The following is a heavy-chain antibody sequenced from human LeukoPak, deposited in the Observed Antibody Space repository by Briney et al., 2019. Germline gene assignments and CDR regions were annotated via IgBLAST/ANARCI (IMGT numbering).Heavy chain of an antibody. CDR3: ASDTTYCSSTSCYRDG. CDR2: ISSSSSYI. D-gene: IGHD2-2*01. V-gene: IGHV3-21*01. CDR1: GFTFSSYS. J-gene: IGHJ4*02. Sequence: PGGSLRLSCAASGFTFSSYSMNWVRQAPGKGLEWVSSISSSSSYIYYADSVKGRFTISRDNAKNSLYLQMNSLRAEDTAVYYCASDTTYCSSTSCYRDGWGQGTLVTVSS.